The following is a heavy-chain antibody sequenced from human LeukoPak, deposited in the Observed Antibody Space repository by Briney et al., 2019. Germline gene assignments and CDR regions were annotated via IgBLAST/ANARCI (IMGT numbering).Heavy chain of an antibody. V-gene: IGHV3-53*01. J-gene: IGHJ4*02. Sequence: PGGSLRLSCAASGFTVSNNYMIWVRQAPGKGLEWVSVIYSGGGTYYADSVKGRFTISRGNSKNTVYLQMNSLGAEDTAVYYCARGGAHDYDSSGYSFGYWGQGTLVTVSS. D-gene: IGHD3-22*01. CDR2: IYSGGGT. CDR3: ARGGAHDYDSSGYSFGY. CDR1: GFTVSNNY.